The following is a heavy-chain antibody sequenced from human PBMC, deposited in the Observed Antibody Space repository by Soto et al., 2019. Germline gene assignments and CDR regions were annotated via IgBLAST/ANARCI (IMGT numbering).Heavy chain of an antibody. Sequence: AASVKVSCKASGGTFSSYAISWVRQAPGQGLEWMGGIIPIFGTANYAQKFQGRVTITADESTSTAYMGLSSLRSEDTAVYYCARDYGSGSYYAPLYYYYGMDVWGQGTTVTVSS. CDR3: ARDYGSGSYYAPLYYYYGMDV. D-gene: IGHD3-10*01. CDR1: GGTFSSYA. J-gene: IGHJ6*02. CDR2: IIPIFGTA. V-gene: IGHV1-69*13.